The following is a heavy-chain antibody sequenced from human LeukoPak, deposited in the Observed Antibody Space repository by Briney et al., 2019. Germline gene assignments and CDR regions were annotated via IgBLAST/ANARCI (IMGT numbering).Heavy chain of an antibody. V-gene: IGHV4-59*01. J-gene: IGHJ4*02. CDR2: IYHSGST. CDR1: GGSISSYY. Sequence: TSETLSLTCTVSGGSISSYYWSWIRQPPGKGLEWIGSIYHSGSTYYNPSLKSRVTISVDTSKNQFSLKLSSVTAADTAVYYCARGPGSSSSAGFDSWGQGTLVTVSS. CDR3: ARGPGSSSSAGFDS. D-gene: IGHD6-6*01.